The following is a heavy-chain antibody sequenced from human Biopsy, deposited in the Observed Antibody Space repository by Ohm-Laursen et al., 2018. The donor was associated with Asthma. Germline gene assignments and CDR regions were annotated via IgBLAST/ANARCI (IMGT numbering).Heavy chain of an antibody. J-gene: IGHJ6*02. CDR3: ARKIAARGGMGV. D-gene: IGHD6-6*01. V-gene: IGHV3-33*08. CDR2: IWYDGRKK. Sequence: SLRLSCAASGFTFTDYWMHWVRQAPGKGLEWVSFIWYDGRKKTYADPVKGRFTISRDNSKNTLYLQMNSLRAEDTAVYYCARKIAARGGMGVWGQGTTVTASS. CDR1: GFTFTDYW.